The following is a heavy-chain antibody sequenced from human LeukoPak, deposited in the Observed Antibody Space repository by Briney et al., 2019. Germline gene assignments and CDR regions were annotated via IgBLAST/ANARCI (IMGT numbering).Heavy chain of an antibody. J-gene: IGHJ4*02. CDR1: GFTFSSYG. D-gene: IGHD4-17*01. V-gene: IGHV3-33*01. CDR3: ARRAYGDYDNYFDY. CDR2: IWYDGSNK. Sequence: GGSLRLSCAASGFTFSSYGMHWVRHAPGKGLEWVAVIWYDGSNKYYADSVKGRFTIHRDNSKNTLYLQMSSLRAEDTAVYYCARRAYGDYDNYFDYWGQGTLVTVSS.